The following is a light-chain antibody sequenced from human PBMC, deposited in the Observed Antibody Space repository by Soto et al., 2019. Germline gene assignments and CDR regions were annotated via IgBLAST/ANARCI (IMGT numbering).Light chain of an antibody. CDR3: SSYTSSILV. CDR1: NSDVGGYNY. Sequence: QSALTQPASVSGSPGQSITISCTGTNSDVGGYNYVSWYQQYPGKAPKLMIYEVSNRPSGVSNRFSGSKSGNTASLTISWLQAEDEADYYCSSYTSSILVFGGGTKLTVL. V-gene: IGLV2-14*01. J-gene: IGLJ3*02. CDR2: EVS.